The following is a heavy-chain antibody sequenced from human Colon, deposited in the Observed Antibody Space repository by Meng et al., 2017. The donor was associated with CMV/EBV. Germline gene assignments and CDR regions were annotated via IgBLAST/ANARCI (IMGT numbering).Heavy chain of an antibody. CDR3: ARAPYCTSTSCQPYYYGMDV. J-gene: IGHJ6*02. Sequence: GGSLRLSCTASGFSFGDYTMTWVRQAPGKGLEWVGSIRTKPYGETTEYAASVKGRFTISRDDSKSVAYVQMSSLKREDTAVYYCARAPYCTSTSCQPYYYGMDVWGQGTTVTVSS. CDR1: GFSFGDYT. CDR2: IRTKPYGETT. D-gene: IGHD2-2*01. V-gene: IGHV3-49*04.